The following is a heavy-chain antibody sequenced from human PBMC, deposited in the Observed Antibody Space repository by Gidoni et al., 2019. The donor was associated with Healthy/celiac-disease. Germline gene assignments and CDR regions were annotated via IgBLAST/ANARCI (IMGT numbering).Heavy chain of an antibody. CDR3: ASGPYGSGSKFDY. V-gene: IGHV3-33*01. CDR1: GFTFSSYG. Sequence: QVQLVESGGGVAQPGRSLRLSCAASGFTFSSYGMHWVRQAPGKGLEGVAVIWYDGSNKYYADSVKGRFTIFRDNSKNTLYLQMNSLRAEDTAVYYCASGPYGSGSKFDYWGQGTLVTVSS. CDR2: IWYDGSNK. D-gene: IGHD3-10*01. J-gene: IGHJ4*02.